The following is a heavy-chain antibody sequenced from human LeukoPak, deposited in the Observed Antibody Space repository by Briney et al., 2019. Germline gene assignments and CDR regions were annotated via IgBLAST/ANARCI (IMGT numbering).Heavy chain of an antibody. CDR2: IYYSGST. V-gene: IGHV4-59*08. Sequence: PSETLSLTCTVSGGSISSYYWSWIRQPPGKGLEWIGYIYYSGSTNYNPSLKSRVTISVDTSKNQFSLKLSSVTAADTAVYYCARQLARRFFDYWGQGTLVTVSS. CDR3: ARQLARRFFDY. CDR1: GGSISSYY. J-gene: IGHJ4*02.